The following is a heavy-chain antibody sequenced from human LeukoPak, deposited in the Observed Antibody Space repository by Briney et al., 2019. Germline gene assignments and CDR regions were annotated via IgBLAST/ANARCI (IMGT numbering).Heavy chain of an antibody. CDR3: AHRILGIAAAGTPFDI. CDR2: IYWDDDK. D-gene: IGHD6-13*01. Sequence: ESGPTLVKPTQTLTLTCTFSGFSLSTSGVGVGWIRQPPGRALEWLALIYWDDDKRYSPSLKSRLTITKDTSKNQVVLTMTNMDPVDTATYYCAHRILGIAAAGTPFDIWGQGTMVTVSS. V-gene: IGHV2-5*02. CDR1: GFSLSTSGVG. J-gene: IGHJ3*02.